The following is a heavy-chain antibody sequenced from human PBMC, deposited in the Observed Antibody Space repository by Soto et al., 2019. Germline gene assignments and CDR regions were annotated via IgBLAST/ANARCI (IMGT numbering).Heavy chain of an antibody. Sequence: TLSLTCSVSGGSIDYYYWSWIRQPPGKGLEWIAYVYSSGATNYNPSLKSRATISVDTSKDQFSLKLSSVTAADTAVYYCARDRGPYTWFFDYWGQGTLVTVSS. CDR2: VYSSGAT. J-gene: IGHJ4*02. V-gene: IGHV4-59*01. D-gene: IGHD2-2*02. CDR1: GGSIDYYY. CDR3: ARDRGPYTWFFDY.